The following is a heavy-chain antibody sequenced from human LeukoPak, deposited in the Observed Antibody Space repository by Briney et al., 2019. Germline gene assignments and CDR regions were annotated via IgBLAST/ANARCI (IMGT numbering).Heavy chain of an antibody. Sequence: GGSLRLSCAASGFTFSSYAMSWVRQAPGKGLEWVSAISGSGGSTYYADSVKGRFTISRDNSKNTLYLQMNSLRAEDTAVYYCAKDLRKGDYVWGSYRPPTLWGQGTLVTVSS. V-gene: IGHV3-23*01. CDR2: ISGSGGST. D-gene: IGHD3-16*02. J-gene: IGHJ4*02. CDR1: GFTFSSYA. CDR3: AKDLRKGDYVWGSYRPPTL.